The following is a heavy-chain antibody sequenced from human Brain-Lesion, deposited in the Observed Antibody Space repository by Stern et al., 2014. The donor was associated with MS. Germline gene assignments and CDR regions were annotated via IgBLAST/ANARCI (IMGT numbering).Heavy chain of an antibody. CDR1: GDSISSGYNY. J-gene: IGHJ4*02. D-gene: IGHD3-22*01. CDR3: ARGESSRYYYYFDY. CDR2: IYYIGST. Sequence: VQLVESGPGLVKPSQTLSLTCNVSGDSISSGYNYWSWIRQSPGKGLEWIGYIYYIGSTFYNPSLKSRVTISVDTSQNQFSLRLSSVTAADTAVYYCARGESSRYYYYFDYWGQGTLVTVSS. V-gene: IGHV4-30-4*01.